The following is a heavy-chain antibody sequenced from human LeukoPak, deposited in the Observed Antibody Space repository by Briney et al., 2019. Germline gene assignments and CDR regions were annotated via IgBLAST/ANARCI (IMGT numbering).Heavy chain of an antibody. CDR3: ARLEWGPAAIGTFDI. V-gene: IGHV4-4*07. J-gene: IGHJ3*02. Sequence: SETLSLTCTVSGGSVSSYYWSWIRQPAGKGLEWIGRIYTSGSTNYNPSLKSRVTMSVDTSKNQFSLKLSSVTAADTAVYYCARLEWGPAAIGTFDIWGQGTMVTVSS. CDR1: GGSVSSYY. CDR2: IYTSGST. D-gene: IGHD2-2*01.